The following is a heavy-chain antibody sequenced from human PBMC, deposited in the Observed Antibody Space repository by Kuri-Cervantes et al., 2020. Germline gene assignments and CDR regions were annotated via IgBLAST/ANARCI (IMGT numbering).Heavy chain of an antibody. CDR1: GYTFTSYD. CDR2: INPNTGAT. V-gene: IGHV1-8*01. J-gene: IGHJ4*02. Sequence: ASVKVSCKASGYTFTSYDINWVRQTTGQGLEWMGWINPNTGATGYAQRFQGRVTMTRDTSISTAYMELSSLRSEDTAVYYCARGEWHSSGWYALDWWGQGTLVTVSS. D-gene: IGHD6-19*01. CDR3: ARGEWHSSGWYALDW.